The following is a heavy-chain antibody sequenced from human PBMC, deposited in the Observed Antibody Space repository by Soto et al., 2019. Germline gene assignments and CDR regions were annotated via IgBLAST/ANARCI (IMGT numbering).Heavy chain of an antibody. D-gene: IGHD3-9*01. CDR1: GLSLSTSGMC. J-gene: IGHJ3*02. V-gene: IGHV2-70*11. Sequence: SGPTLVNPTQTLTLTCTFSGLSLSTSGMCVSWIRQPPGKALEWLARIDWDDDKYYSTSLKTRLTISKDTSKNQVVLTMTNMDPVDTATYYCARIRSHYDILTGYSTDAFDIWGQGTMVT. CDR2: IDWDDDK. CDR3: ARIRSHYDILTGYSTDAFDI.